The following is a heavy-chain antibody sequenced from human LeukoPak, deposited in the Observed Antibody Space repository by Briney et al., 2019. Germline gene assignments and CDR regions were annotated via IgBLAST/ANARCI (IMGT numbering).Heavy chain of an antibody. CDR3: ARAQYYSDSTGYYYLHY. CDR2: ISSSSSTI. D-gene: IGHD3-22*01. V-gene: IGHV3-48*01. Sequence: PGGSLRLSCVGSGFTFSSYHMNWVRQAQGKGLERVSYISSSSSTIYYADSVKGRFTISRDNAKNSLYLQTNSLRAEDTAVYYCARAQYYSDSTGYYYLHYWGQGTLVTVSS. J-gene: IGHJ4*02. CDR1: GFTFSSYH.